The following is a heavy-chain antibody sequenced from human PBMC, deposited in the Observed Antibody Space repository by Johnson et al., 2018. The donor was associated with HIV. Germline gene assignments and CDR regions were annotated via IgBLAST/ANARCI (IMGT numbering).Heavy chain of an antibody. CDR3: ARGGVWNDFDAFDI. J-gene: IGHJ3*02. CDR2: IYSGGST. V-gene: IGHV3-66*01. CDR1: GFTVSNNY. D-gene: IGHD1-1*01. Sequence: EVQLVESGGGLVQPGGSLRLSCAASGFTVSNNYMSWVRQAPGKGLVWVSVIYSGGSTYFADSVKGRFTISRDNSKNTLYLQMNSLRAEDTAVYYCARGGVWNDFDAFDIWGQGTMVTVSS.